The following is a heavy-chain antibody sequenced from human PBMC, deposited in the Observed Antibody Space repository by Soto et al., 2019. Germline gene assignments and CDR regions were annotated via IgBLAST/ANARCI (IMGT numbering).Heavy chain of an antibody. CDR3: TRDASRDSSARGWFDP. D-gene: IGHD6-13*01. J-gene: IGHJ5*02. V-gene: IGHV3-21*01. Sequence: WGSLRLSCAASGFTFRSFTMNLVRQAPGKGLEWVSTISSNSAYIYYTDALRGRFTISRDNAKNSLHLQMNSLRAEDTAVYYCTRDASRDSSARGWFDPWGPGTLVTVSS. CDR2: ISSNSAYI. CDR1: GFTFRSFT.